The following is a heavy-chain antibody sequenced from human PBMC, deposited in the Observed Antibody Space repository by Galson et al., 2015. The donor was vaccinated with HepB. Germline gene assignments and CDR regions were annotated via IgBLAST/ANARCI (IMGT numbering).Heavy chain of an antibody. CDR3: ARLGYCSGGSCPNTPGSRSLDY. Sequence: SLRLSCAASGFTFSSYGMHWVRQAPGKGLEWVAVIWYDGSNKYYADSVKGRFTISRDNSKNTLYLQMNSLRAEDTAVYYCARLGYCSGGSCPNTPGSRSLDYWGQGTLVTVSS. CDR1: GFTFSSYG. V-gene: IGHV3-33*01. J-gene: IGHJ4*02. CDR2: IWYDGSNK. D-gene: IGHD2-15*01.